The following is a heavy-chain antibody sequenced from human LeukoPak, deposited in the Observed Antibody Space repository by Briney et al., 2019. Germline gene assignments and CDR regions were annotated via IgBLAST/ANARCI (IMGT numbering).Heavy chain of an antibody. CDR2: INTYTGNP. D-gene: IGHD3-10*01. V-gene: IGHV7-4-1*02. CDR3: ARDSGSGLNWFDP. J-gene: IGHJ5*02. Sequence: ASVKVSCTASGYTFTSYAINWVRQAPGQGPELMGWINTYTGNPTYAQGFTGRFVFSFDTSVTTAYLQITGLKAEDTAVYYCARDSGSGLNWFDPWGQGTLVTVSS. CDR1: GYTFTSYA.